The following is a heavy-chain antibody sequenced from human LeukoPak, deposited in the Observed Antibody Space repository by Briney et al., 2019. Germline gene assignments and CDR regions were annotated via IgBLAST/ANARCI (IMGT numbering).Heavy chain of an antibody. J-gene: IGHJ5*02. CDR3: AKDLMKLLLQPNTNWFDP. D-gene: IGHD2-15*01. CDR2: ISYDGSNK. V-gene: IGHV3-30*18. Sequence: GGSLRLSRAASGFTFSSYGMHWVRQAPGKGLEWVAVISYDGSNKYYADSVKGRFTISRDNSKNTLYLQMNSLRAEDTAVYYCAKDLMKLLLQPNTNWFDPWGQGTLVTVSS. CDR1: GFTFSSYG.